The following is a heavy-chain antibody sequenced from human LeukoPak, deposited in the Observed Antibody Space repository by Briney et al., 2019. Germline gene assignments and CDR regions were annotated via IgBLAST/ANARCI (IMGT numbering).Heavy chain of an antibody. CDR2: ISGYNGNT. V-gene: IGHV1-18*01. Sequence: ASVTVSCKASGYTFTNYGITWVRQAPGQGLEWMGWISGYNGNTNYAQKLQGRVTMTADTSTSTAYMELRSLRSDDTAVYYCARDGVGPTTSPIHNWFDPWGQGTLVTVSS. CDR1: GYTFTNYG. CDR3: ARDGVGPTTSPIHNWFDP. J-gene: IGHJ5*02. D-gene: IGHD1-26*01.